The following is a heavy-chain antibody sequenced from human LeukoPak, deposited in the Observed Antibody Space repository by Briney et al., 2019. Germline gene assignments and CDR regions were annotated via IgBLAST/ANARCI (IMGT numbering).Heavy chain of an antibody. CDR2: ISGSGGNT. CDR3: AKVVTHFDY. CDR1: GFTFSSYA. J-gene: IGHJ4*02. V-gene: IGHV3-23*01. Sequence: GGSLSLACAASGFTFSSYAMSWVRQAPGKGVEWVSSISGSGGNTYYADSVKGRFTISRDNSKNTLYMQMNSLRAEDTAVYYCAKVVTHFDYWGQGTLVTVSS. D-gene: IGHD4-23*01.